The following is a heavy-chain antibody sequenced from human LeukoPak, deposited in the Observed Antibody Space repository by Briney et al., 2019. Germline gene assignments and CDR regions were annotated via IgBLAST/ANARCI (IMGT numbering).Heavy chain of an antibody. CDR2: ISPSGGST. D-gene: IGHD1-26*01. CDR1: GYTFTSYY. CDR3: ARDGRFPPEVLPRYFDY. Sequence: ASVKVSCKASGYTFTSYYMHWVRQAPGQGPEWMGVISPSGGSTTYAQKFQGRVTLTRDMSTSTDYLELSSLRSEDTAVYCCARDGRFPPEVLPRYFDYWGQGTLVTVSS. J-gene: IGHJ4*02. V-gene: IGHV1-46*01.